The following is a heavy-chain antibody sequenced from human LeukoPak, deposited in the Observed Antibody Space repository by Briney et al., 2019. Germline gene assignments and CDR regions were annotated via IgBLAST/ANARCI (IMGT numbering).Heavy chain of an antibody. Sequence: SETLSLTCTVSGGFVLSGGLSWSWKRKHPGQGLEWIGYIHSSAQHKYKPSLEPRPFISLDASKNQFYLSPTSVTAADTAVYYCTKDLRADDSPLGFDPWGQGTLVTVSS. CDR3: TKDLRADDSPLGFDP. D-gene: IGHD3-16*01. CDR2: IHSSAQH. V-gene: IGHV4-31*03. CDR1: GGFVLSGGLS. J-gene: IGHJ5*02.